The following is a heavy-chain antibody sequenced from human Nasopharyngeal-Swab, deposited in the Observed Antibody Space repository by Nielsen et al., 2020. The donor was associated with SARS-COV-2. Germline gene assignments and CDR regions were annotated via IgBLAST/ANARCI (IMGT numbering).Heavy chain of an antibody. CDR2: IWYAGSNK. V-gene: IGHV3-33*01. J-gene: IGHJ4*02. D-gene: IGHD1-1*01. Sequence: LKISCAASGFTFSSYGMHWVRQAPGKGLEWVAVIWYAGSNKYYADSVKGRFTISRDNSKNTLYLQMNSLRAEDTAVYYCTTDKRNGLRYFAYLLTGTTPFDYWGQGTLVTVSS. CDR1: GFTFSSYG. CDR3: TTDKRNGLRYFAYLLTGTTPFDY.